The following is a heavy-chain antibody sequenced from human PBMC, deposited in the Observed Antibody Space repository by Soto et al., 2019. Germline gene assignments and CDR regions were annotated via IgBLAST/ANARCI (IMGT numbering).Heavy chain of an antibody. CDR3: ASGIAAAVLYYYYMDV. Sequence: GGSLRLCCAASGCTVSSNYMSWVRQAPGKGLEWVSVIYSGGSTYYADSVKGRFTISRDNSKNTLYLQMNSLRAEDTAVYYCASGIAAAVLYYYYMDVWGKGTTVTVSS. CDR1: GCTVSSNY. D-gene: IGHD6-13*01. CDR2: IYSGGST. V-gene: IGHV3-66*01. J-gene: IGHJ6*03.